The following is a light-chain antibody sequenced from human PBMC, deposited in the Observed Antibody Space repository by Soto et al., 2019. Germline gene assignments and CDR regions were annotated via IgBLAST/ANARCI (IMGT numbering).Light chain of an antibody. CDR2: WES. Sequence: DIVMTQSPDSLAVSLGERATINCRSSQSVLYSSNNKNYLAWYQQKPGQPPKLXINWESTRESGVPDRFSGSGSGTDLTLTISRLQAEDVAVYYCQKYYTSPITCGQGTRLEIK. CDR3: QKYYTSPIT. J-gene: IGKJ5*01. V-gene: IGKV4-1*01. CDR1: QSVLYSSNNKNY.